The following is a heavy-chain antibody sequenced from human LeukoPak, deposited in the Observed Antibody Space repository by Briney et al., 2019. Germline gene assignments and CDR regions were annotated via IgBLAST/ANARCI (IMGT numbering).Heavy chain of an antibody. CDR3: VRGRITTYAFDI. Sequence: ASVKVSCKASGYTFTSYYMHWVRQAPGQGLEWMGIINPSGGSTSYAQKFQGRVTMTRDMSTSTVYMELSSLRSEDTAVYYCVRGRITTYAFDIWGQGTMVTVSS. CDR1: GYTFTSYY. D-gene: IGHD3-10*01. CDR2: INPSGGST. J-gene: IGHJ3*02. V-gene: IGHV1-46*01.